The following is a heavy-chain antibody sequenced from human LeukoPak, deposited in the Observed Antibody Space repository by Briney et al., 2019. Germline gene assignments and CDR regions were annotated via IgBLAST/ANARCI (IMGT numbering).Heavy chain of an antibody. J-gene: IGHJ4*02. CDR1: GFTXXXXX. CDR2: ISSSSRYI. CDR3: ARDFIDY. V-gene: IGHV3-21*01. Sequence: GFTXXXXXXXXVRQAXGKGLEWVSSISSSSRYIYYADSVKGRFTISRNNAKNSLYLQMNSLRAEDTAVYYCARDFIDYWGQGTLVTVSS.